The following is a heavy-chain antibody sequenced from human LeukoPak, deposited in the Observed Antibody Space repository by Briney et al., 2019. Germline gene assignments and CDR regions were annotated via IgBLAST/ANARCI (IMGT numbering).Heavy chain of an antibody. CDR2: ISAYNGNT. V-gene: IGHV1-18*01. Sequence: ASVKVSCKASGYTFTSYGISWVRQAPGQGLEWMGWISAYNGNTNYAQKLQGRVTMTTDTPTSTAYMELRSLRSDDTAVYYCARDQVSVVVVPAANWFDPWGQGTLVTVSS. CDR1: GYTFTSYG. J-gene: IGHJ5*02. D-gene: IGHD2-2*01. CDR3: ARDQVSVVVVPAANWFDP.